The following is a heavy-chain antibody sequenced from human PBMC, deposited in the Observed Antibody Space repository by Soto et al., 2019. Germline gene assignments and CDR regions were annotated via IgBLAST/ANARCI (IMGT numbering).Heavy chain of an antibody. CDR3: AKGGPSSQWFDP. CDR2: IYYSGST. J-gene: IGHJ5*02. V-gene: IGHV4-61*08. Sequence: SETLSLTCTVSGGSISSGGYYWSWIRQHPGKGLEWIGYIYYSGSTNYNPSLKSRVTISVDTSRNQFSLKLTSLAAADTAVYYCAKGGPSSQWFDPWGLGTLVTVSS. CDR1: GGSISSGGYY. D-gene: IGHD6-13*01.